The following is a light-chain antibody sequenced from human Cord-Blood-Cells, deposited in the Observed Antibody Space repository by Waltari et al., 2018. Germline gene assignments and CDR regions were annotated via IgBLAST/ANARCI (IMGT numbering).Light chain of an antibody. CDR1: QSISSW. Sequence: DLQMTQSPSTLSASVGDRVTITCRASQSISSWLAWYQQKPGKAPKLLIDDASSLESGVPSRFSGSGSGTEFTLTISSLQPDDFATYYCQQYNSYSPYTFGQGTKLEIK. CDR2: DAS. V-gene: IGKV1-5*01. CDR3: QQYNSYSPYT. J-gene: IGKJ2*01.